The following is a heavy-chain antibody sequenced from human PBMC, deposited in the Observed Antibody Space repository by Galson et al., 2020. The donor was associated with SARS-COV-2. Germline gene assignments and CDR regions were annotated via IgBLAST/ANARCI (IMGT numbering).Heavy chain of an antibody. CDR1: GFTFRDYA. CDR3: TRPHFYDSSGFPDAFDI. J-gene: IGHJ3*02. CDR2: IRSKAYGRTT. Sequence: GGSLRLSCTASGFTFRDYAMSWVRQAPGSGLEWVGFIRSKAYGRTTEYAASVKGRFTISRDDSKSIAYLQINSLKTEDTAVYYCTRPHFYDSSGFPDAFDIWGQGTMVTVSS. D-gene: IGHD3-22*01. V-gene: IGHV3-49*04.